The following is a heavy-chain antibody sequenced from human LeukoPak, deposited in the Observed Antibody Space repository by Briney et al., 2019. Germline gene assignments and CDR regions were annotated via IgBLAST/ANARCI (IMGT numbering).Heavy chain of an antibody. CDR3: ARDWHYYDSTSYYYYFDC. D-gene: IGHD3-22*01. V-gene: IGHV3-7*01. Sequence: PGGSLRLSCAASGFAFRSYWMSWVRQAPGKGLEWVANINQDGSESHRVDSVKGRYTISRDNAKNSLFLQMNSLRAEDTAVYYCARDWHYYDSTSYYYYFDCWGQGTLVTVSS. CDR2: INQDGSES. CDR1: GFAFRSYW. J-gene: IGHJ4*02.